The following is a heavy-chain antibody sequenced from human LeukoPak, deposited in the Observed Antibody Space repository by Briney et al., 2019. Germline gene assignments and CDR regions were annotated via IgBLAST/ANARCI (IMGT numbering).Heavy chain of an antibody. D-gene: IGHD6-19*01. CDR1: GYSFTSYW. J-gene: IGHJ4*02. V-gene: IGHV5-10-1*01. Sequence: GESLKISCKGSGYSFTSYWISWVRQMPGKGLEWMGRIDPSDSYTKYSPSFQGHVTISADKSISTAYLQWSSLKASDTAMFYCAATTHGGWYYFHYWGQGTLVTVSS. CDR2: IDPSDSYT. CDR3: AATTHGGWYYFHY.